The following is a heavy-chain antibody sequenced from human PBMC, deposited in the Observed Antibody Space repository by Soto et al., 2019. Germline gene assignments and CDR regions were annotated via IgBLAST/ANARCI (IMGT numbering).Heavy chain of an antibody. D-gene: IGHD2-15*01. CDR2: IIPIFGTA. CDR3: ARGSCSGGSCYSFYYYYGMDV. J-gene: IGHJ6*02. CDR1: GGTFSSYA. V-gene: IGHV1-69*06. Sequence: QVQLVQSGAEVKKPGSSVKVSCKASGGTFSSYAISWVRQAPGQGLEWMGGIIPIFGTANYAQKFQGRVTITADKSTSTAYMELSSLRSEETAVYYCARGSCSGGSCYSFYYYYGMDVWGQGTTVTVSS.